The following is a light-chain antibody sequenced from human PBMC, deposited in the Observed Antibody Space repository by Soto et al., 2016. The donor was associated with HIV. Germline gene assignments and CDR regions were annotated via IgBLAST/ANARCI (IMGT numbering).Light chain of an antibody. Sequence: DIQMTQSPSTLSASVGDRVTITCRASQSINNWLAWYQQKPGKAPKLLIYKASRLESGVPSRFSGSGSGTEFTLTISSLQPDDFATYYCQQFGNKPYTFGQGTKLEIK. CDR2: KAS. CDR1: QSINNW. V-gene: IGKV1-5*03. J-gene: IGKJ2*01. CDR3: QQFGNKPYT.